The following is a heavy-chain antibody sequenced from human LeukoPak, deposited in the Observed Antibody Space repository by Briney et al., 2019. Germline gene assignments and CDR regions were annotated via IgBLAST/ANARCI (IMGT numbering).Heavy chain of an antibody. V-gene: IGHV1-2*02. CDR2: INPNSGGT. D-gene: IGHD3-10*01. CDR3: ARDMEYYYGSGNFDY. Sequence: GASVKVSCKASGYTFTGYYMHWVRQAPGQGLEWMGWINPNSGGTNYAQKFQGRVTMTRDTSISTAYMELSRLRSDDTAVYYCARDMEYYYGSGNFDYWGQGALVTVSS. J-gene: IGHJ4*02. CDR1: GYTFTGYY.